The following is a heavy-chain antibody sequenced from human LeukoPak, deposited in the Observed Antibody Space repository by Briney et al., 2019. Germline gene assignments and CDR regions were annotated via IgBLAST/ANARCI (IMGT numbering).Heavy chain of an antibody. CDR1: GFTFSSYA. CDR2: ISKNGDST. V-gene: IGHV3-23*01. CDR3: AKLSGWAGWFFDY. J-gene: IGHJ4*02. Sequence: GGSLRLSCAASGFTFSSYAISWVRQAPGKGLEWVSAISKNGDSTYYADSVKGRFTISRDNSKNTIYLQMNSLRVEDTAVYYCAKLSGWAGWFFDYWGQGTVVTVSS. D-gene: IGHD6-19*01.